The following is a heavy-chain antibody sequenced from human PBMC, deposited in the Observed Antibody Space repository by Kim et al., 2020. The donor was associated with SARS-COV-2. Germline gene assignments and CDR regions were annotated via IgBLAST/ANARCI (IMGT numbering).Heavy chain of an antibody. D-gene: IGHD3-10*01. CDR2: ISYDGSNK. V-gene: IGHV3-30*04. Sequence: GGSLRLSCAASGFTFSSYAMHWVRQAPGKGLEWVAVISYDGSNKYYADSVKGRFTISRDNSKNTLYLQMNSLRAEDTAVYYCARGRARRDRLLWFGEPSPPQYYYGMDVWGQGTTVTVSS. J-gene: IGHJ6*02. CDR1: GFTFSSYA. CDR3: ARGRARRDRLLWFGEPSPPQYYYGMDV.